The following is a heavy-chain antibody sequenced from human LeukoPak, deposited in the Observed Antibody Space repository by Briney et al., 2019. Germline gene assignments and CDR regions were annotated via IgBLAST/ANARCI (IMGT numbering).Heavy chain of an antibody. J-gene: IGHJ4*02. CDR1: GFTFSDYY. CDR3: ARDLGYCGGDCYSYFDY. D-gene: IGHD2-21*02. CDR2: ISSSGGTI. V-gene: IGHV3-11*01. Sequence: GGSLRLSCTVPGFTFSDYYMSWIRQAPGKGLEWVTDISSSGGTIYYADSVKGRFTISRDNAKNSLYLQMNSLRAEDTAVYYCARDLGYCGGDCYSYFDYWGQGTLVTVSS.